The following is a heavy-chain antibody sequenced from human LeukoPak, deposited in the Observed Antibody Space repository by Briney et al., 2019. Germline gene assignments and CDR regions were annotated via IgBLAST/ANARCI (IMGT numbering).Heavy chain of an antibody. Sequence: GASVKVSCKASGGTFSSYAISWVRQAPGQGLEWMGGIIPIFGTANYAQKFQGRVTITADESTSTAYMELSSLRSEDTAVYYRASCGPYDYRNYGYYHYYMDVWGKGTTVTVSS. CDR1: GGTFSSYA. D-gene: IGHD4-11*01. CDR2: IIPIFGTA. J-gene: IGHJ6*03. V-gene: IGHV1-69*13. CDR3: ASCGPYDYRNYGYYHYYMDV.